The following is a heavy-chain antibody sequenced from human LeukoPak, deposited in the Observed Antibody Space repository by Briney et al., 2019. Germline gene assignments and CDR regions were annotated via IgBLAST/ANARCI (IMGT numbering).Heavy chain of an antibody. CDR2: INPNSGGT. D-gene: IGHD5-12*01. J-gene: IGHJ4*02. Sequence: ASVKVSCKASGYTFTGYYMHWVRQAPGQGLEWMGWINPNSGGTNYAQKFQGRVTMTRDTSISTAYMELTGLRSDDTTIYYCTRSQIRLGFSDYWGQGTLVTVSS. CDR3: TRSQIRLGFSDY. CDR1: GYTFTGYY. V-gene: IGHV1-2*02.